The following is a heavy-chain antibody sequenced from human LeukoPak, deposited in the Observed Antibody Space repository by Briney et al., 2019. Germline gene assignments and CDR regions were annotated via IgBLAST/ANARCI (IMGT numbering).Heavy chain of an antibody. D-gene: IGHD6-19*01. CDR3: ARDRPYTGGWRGFDY. V-gene: IGHV1-69*13. CDR2: IIPMFGIA. J-gene: IGHJ4*02. CDR1: GGTFSRYA. Sequence: SVKVSCKASGGTFSRYAISWVRQAPGQGLEWMGGIIPMFGIANYAQKFQGRVTITADESTSTAYMELSSLRPEDTAVYYCARDRPYTGGWRGFDYWGQGTLVTVSS.